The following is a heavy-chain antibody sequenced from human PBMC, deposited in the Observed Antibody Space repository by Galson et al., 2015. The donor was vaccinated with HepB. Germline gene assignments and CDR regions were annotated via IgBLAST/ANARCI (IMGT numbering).Heavy chain of an antibody. Sequence: SLRLSCAASGFTFSSYGMHWVRQAPGKGLEWVAVIWYDGSNKYYADSVKGRFTISRDNSKNTLYLQMNSLRAEDTAVYYCARDLNPSGYYYVGGVVDYWGQGTLVTVSS. CDR2: IWYDGSNK. V-gene: IGHV3-33*01. D-gene: IGHD3-22*01. CDR3: ARDLNPSGYYYVGGVVDY. J-gene: IGHJ4*02. CDR1: GFTFSSYG.